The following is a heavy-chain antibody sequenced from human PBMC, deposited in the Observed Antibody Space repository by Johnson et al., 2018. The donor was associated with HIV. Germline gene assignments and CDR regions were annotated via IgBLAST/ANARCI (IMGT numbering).Heavy chain of an antibody. V-gene: IGHV3-23*04. CDR1: GFTFSSYA. D-gene: IGHD4-23*01. Sequence: VQLVESGGAVVQPGGSLRLSCAASGFTFSSYAMSWVRQAPGKGLEWVSAIGTAGDTYYPGSVKGRFTISRENAKNTLYLQMNSLRAEDTAVYYCAKDRGDYGGNRDAFDIWGQGTMVTVSS. CDR2: IGTAGDT. J-gene: IGHJ3*02. CDR3: AKDRGDYGGNRDAFDI.